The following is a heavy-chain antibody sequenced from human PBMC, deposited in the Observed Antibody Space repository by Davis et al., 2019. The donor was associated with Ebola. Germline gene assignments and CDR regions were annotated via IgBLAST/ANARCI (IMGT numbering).Heavy chain of an antibody. CDR1: GGPTSSSNW. J-gene: IGHJ6*02. CDR2: IYHSGST. CDR3: ARSALPPYYYGMDV. Sequence: MPSETLSLTCAVSGGPTSSSNWWSWVRQPPGKGLEWIGEIYHSGSTNYNPSLKSRVTISVDTSKNQFSLKLSSVTAADTAVYYCARSALPPYYYGMDVWGQGTTVTVSS. V-gene: IGHV4-4*02.